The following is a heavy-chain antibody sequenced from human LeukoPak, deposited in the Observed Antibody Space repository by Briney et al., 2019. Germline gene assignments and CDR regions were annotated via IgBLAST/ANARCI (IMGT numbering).Heavy chain of an antibody. CDR2: INHSGST. Sequence: SETLSLTCAVYGGSFSGYHWSWIRQPPGKGLEWIGEINHSGSTNYNPSLKSRVTISVDTSKNQFSLKLSSVTAADTAVYYCARLSPVITIFGVVTIRGAFDIWGQGTMVTVSS. CDR1: GGSFSGYH. V-gene: IGHV4-34*01. D-gene: IGHD3-3*01. J-gene: IGHJ3*02. CDR3: ARLSPVITIFGVVTIRGAFDI.